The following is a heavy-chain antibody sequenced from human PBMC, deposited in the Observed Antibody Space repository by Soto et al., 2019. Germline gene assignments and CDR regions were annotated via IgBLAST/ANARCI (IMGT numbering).Heavy chain of an antibody. CDR3: AKNGDFWSWGMDV. Sequence: PGGSLRLSCAASGFTFSTYAMPWVRQAPGKGLEWVSIISSTGDGTYYADSVKGRFTISRDNSQRTLNLQMNSLRAEDTAVYYCAKNGDFWSWGMDVWGQGTTVTVSS. V-gene: IGHV3-23*01. D-gene: IGHD3-3*01. CDR1: GFTFSTYA. CDR2: ISSTGDGT. J-gene: IGHJ6*02.